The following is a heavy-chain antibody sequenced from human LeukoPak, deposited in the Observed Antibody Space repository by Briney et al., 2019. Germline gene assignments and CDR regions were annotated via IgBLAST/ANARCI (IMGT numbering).Heavy chain of an antibody. CDR2: IYYSGST. V-gene: IGHV4-39*07. D-gene: IGHD6-6*01. CDR3: ARLQYSSSSANFDY. J-gene: IGHJ4*02. CDR1: GDSVSSTNYY. Sequence: ASETLSLTCTVSGDSVSSTNYYWGWIRQPPGKGLEWIGSIYYSGSTYYNPSLESRDTISVDTSKNQFSLKLSSVTAADTAVYYCARLQYSSSSANFDYWGQGTLVTVSS.